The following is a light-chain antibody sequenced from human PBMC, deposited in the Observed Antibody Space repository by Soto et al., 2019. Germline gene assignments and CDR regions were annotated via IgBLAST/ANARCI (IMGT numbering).Light chain of an antibody. CDR1: QGISSY. CDR2: AAS. J-gene: IGKJ1*01. V-gene: IGKV1-8*01. Sequence: IQMTQSPSSLSASVRDRVTITCRASQGISSYLAWYQQKPGKAPKLLIYAASTLQSGVPSRFSGSGSGTDFTLTISCLQSEDFATYYCQQYYSYPRTFGQGTKVDIK. CDR3: QQYYSYPRT.